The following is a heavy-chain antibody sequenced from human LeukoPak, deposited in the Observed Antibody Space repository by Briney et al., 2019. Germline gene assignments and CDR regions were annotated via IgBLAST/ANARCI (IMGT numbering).Heavy chain of an antibody. CDR3: ASLGVGARVDY. D-gene: IGHD1-26*01. CDR1: GYTFTSYY. V-gene: IGHV1-46*01. Sequence: ASVKVSCKASGYTFTSYYMHWVRQAPGQGLEWMGIINPSGGSTSYAQKFQGRVTMTRDTSTSTVYMELISLRSEDTAVYSCASLGVGARVDYWGQGTLVTVSS. J-gene: IGHJ4*02. CDR2: INPSGGST.